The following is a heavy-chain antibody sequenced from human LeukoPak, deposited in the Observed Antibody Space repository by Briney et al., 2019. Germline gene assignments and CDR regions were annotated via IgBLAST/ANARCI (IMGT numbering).Heavy chain of an antibody. D-gene: IGHD1-14*01. CDR3: ARSRMTFDY. CDR1: GYTFTSYA. J-gene: IGHJ4*02. Sequence: ASVKVSCKASGYTFTSYAMHWVRQAPGQRLEWMGWINAGNGNTKHSQKFQGRVTITRDTSASTAYMELSSLRSEDTAVYYCARSRMTFDYWGQGTLVTVSS. V-gene: IGHV1-3*01. CDR2: INAGNGNT.